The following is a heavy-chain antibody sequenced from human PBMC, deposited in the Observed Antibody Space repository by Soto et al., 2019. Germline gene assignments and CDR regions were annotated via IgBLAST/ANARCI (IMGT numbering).Heavy chain of an antibody. CDR2: TYYRSRWYN. CDR1: GDSVSSNSAA. J-gene: IGHJ6*02. D-gene: IGHD5-18*01. CDR3: AKDPGYSYGPDYYYYGMDV. V-gene: IGHV6-1*01. Sequence: SQTLSLTCAISGDSVSSNSAAWNWIRLSPSRGLEWLARTYYRSRWYNDYAVSVRSRITVNPDTSKNQFSLQLTSVTPEDTAVYYCAKDPGYSYGPDYYYYGMDVCGQGTSVTVSS.